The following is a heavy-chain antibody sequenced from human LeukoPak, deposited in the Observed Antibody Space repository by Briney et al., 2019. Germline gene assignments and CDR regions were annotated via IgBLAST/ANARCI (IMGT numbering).Heavy chain of an antibody. CDR3: ARVVPRGGDDY. V-gene: IGHV4-34*01. J-gene: IGHJ4*02. CDR1: GGSFSGYY. CDR2: IYYSGST. D-gene: IGHD2-21*01. Sequence: SETLSLTCAVYGGSFSGYYWSWIRQPPGKGLEWIGTIYYSGSTYYNPSLKSRVTISVDTSKNQFSLKLSSVTAADTAVYYCARVVPRGGDDYWGQGTLVTVSS.